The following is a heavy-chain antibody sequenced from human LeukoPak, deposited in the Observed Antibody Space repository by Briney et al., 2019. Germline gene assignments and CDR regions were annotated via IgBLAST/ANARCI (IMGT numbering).Heavy chain of an antibody. CDR2: IWYGGSNK. J-gene: IGHJ6*03. D-gene: IGHD6-19*01. CDR3: AKDHSPGSSGWPYYYYYYYMDV. Sequence: GGSLRLSCAASGFTFSSYGMHWVRQAPGKGLEWVAVIWYGGSNKYYADSVKGRFTISRGNSKNTLYLQMNSLRAEDTAVYYCAKDHSPGSSGWPYYYYYYYMDVWGKGTTVTVSS. V-gene: IGHV3-30*02. CDR1: GFTFSSYG.